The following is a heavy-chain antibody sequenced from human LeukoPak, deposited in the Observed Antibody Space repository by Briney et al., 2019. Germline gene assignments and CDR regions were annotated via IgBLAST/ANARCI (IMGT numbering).Heavy chain of an antibody. CDR3: ARGGTGWSSYFDY. CDR2: VNSDGSNT. Sequence: GGSLRLSCAASGFTFSSYWMHWVRQAPGKGLVWVSRVNSDGSNTIYADSVKGRFTFSRDNAKNTLYLKMNSLRAEDTAVYYCARGGTGWSSYFDYWGQGTLVTVSS. J-gene: IGHJ4*02. CDR1: GFTFSSYW. D-gene: IGHD6-19*01. V-gene: IGHV3-74*01.